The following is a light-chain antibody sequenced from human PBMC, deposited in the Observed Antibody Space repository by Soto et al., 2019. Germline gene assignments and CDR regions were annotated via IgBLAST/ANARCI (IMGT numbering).Light chain of an antibody. V-gene: IGLV1-44*01. CDR3: AAWDDSLNGVV. CDR2: TNN. CDR1: ISNIGGNT. Sequence: QSVLTQPPSASGTPGQRVTISCSGSISNIGGNTVNWYQQLPGTAPKLLMYTNNQRPSGVPDRFSGSKSGTSASLALSGLQSEDEADYYCAAWDDSLNGVVFGGGTKLTVL. J-gene: IGLJ2*01.